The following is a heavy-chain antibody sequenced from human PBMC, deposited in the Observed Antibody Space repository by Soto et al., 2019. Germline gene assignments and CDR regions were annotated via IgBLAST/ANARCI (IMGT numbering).Heavy chain of an antibody. V-gene: IGHV3-23*01. CDR2: IGTSGSNS. CDR1: GFTFSGYA. J-gene: IGHJ4*02. D-gene: IGHD2-15*01. CDR3: AKRAVVGAARYFDY. Sequence: PGGSLRLSCAASGFTFSGYAMSWVRQAPGKGLEWVSTIGTSGSNSYYPDSVKGRFIISRDNSKNTLYLQMNSLRAEDTAVYYCAKRAVVGAARYFDYWGLGTLVTVSS.